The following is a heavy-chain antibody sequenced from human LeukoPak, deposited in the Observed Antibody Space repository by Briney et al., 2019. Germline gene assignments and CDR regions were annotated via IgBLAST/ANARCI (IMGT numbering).Heavy chain of an antibody. CDR3: ARDHGSGYYSLVSGYFDY. V-gene: IGHV4-34*01. Sequence: SETLSLTCAVYGGSFSGYYWSWIRQPPGKGLEWIGEINHSGSTNYNPSLKSRVTISVDTSKNQFSLKLSSVTAADTAVYYCARDHGSGYYSLVSGYFDYWGQGTLVTVSS. D-gene: IGHD3-22*01. CDR2: INHSGST. CDR1: GGSFSGYY. J-gene: IGHJ4*02.